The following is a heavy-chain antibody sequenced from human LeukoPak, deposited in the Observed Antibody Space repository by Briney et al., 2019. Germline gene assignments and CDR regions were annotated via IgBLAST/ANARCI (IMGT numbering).Heavy chain of an antibody. Sequence: ASVTVSCKASGYTFTSYAMHWVRQAPGQRLEWMGWINAGNGNTKYSQKFQGRVTITRDTSASTAYMELSSLRSEDTAVYYCARTYSSGRRYYYYYGMDVWGQGTTVTVSS. CDR3: ARTYSSGRRYYYYYGMDV. J-gene: IGHJ6*02. CDR2: INAGNGNT. D-gene: IGHD6-19*01. CDR1: GYTFTSYA. V-gene: IGHV1-3*01.